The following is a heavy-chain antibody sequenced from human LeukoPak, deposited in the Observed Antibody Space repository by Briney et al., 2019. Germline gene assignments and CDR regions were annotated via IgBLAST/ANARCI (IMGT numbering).Heavy chain of an antibody. CDR3: ARSYSSSPRGAFDI. V-gene: IGHV3-33*08. Sequence: GGSLRLSCAASGFTFSSYGMHWVRQAPGKGLEWVAVIWYGGSNKYYADSVKGRFTISRDNAKNSLYLQMNSLRAEDTAVYYCARSYSSSPRGAFDIWGQGTMVTVSS. CDR1: GFTFSSYG. D-gene: IGHD6-6*01. CDR2: IWYGGSNK. J-gene: IGHJ3*02.